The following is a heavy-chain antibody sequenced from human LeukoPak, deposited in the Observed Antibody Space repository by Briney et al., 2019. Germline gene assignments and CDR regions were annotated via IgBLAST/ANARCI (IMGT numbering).Heavy chain of an antibody. CDR2: ISSSGSTK. J-gene: IGHJ6*02. D-gene: IGHD5-18*01. CDR3: ARTMQDTAMLLYYYYYYGMDV. Sequence: GGSLRLSCAASGFTFSDYYMSWIRQAPGKGLEWVSYISSSGSTKYYADSVKGRFTISRDNAKNSLYLQMNSLRAEDTAVYYCARTMQDTAMLLYYYYYYGMDVWGQGTTVTVSS. CDR1: GFTFSDYY. V-gene: IGHV3-11*01.